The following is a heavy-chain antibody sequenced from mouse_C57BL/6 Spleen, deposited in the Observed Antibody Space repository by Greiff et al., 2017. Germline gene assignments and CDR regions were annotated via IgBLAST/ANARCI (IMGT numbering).Heavy chain of an antibody. CDR2: ISSGSSTI. CDR1: GFTFSDYG. CDR3: ARVSNWVFDY. Sequence: VKLQESGGGLVKPGGSLKLSCAASGFTFSDYGMHWVRQAPEKGLEWVAYISSGSSTIYYADTVKGRFTISRDNAKNTLFLQMTSLRSEDTAMYYCARVSNWVFDYWGQGTTLTVSS. V-gene: IGHV5-17*01. J-gene: IGHJ2*01. D-gene: IGHD4-1*01.